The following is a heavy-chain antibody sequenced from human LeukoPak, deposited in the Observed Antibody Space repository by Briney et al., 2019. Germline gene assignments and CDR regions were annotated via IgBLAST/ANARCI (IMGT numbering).Heavy chain of an antibody. CDR1: GGSISSYY. Sequence: SETLSLTCTVSGGSISSYYWSWIRQPPGKGLEWIGSIYYSGTTYYNPSLKSRVTISVDTSKNQFSLRLSSVTAADTAVYYCARREGDSSGYYYVRNWFDPWGQGTLVTVSS. CDR2: IYYSGTT. D-gene: IGHD3-22*01. J-gene: IGHJ5*02. CDR3: ARREGDSSGYYYVRNWFDP. V-gene: IGHV4-39*01.